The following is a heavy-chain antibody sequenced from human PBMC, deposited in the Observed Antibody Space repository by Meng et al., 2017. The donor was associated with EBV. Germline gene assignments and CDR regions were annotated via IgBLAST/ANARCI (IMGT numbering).Heavy chain of an antibody. CDR1: GFSLSTSGVG. D-gene: IGHD6-13*01. V-gene: IGHV2-5*02. Sequence: QIPLKASGPTLVKPTQTLTLTCTFSGFSLSTSGVGVGWIRQPPGKALEWLALIYWDDDKRYSPSLKSRLTITKDTSKNQVVLTMTNMDPVDTATYYCAHRRDEYSSSWYGWFGPWGQGTLVTVAS. CDR2: IYWDDDK. J-gene: IGHJ5*02. CDR3: AHRRDEYSSSWYGWFGP.